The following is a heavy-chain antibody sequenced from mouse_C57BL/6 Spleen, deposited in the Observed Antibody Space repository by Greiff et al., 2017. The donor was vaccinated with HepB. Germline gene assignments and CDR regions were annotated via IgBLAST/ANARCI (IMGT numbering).Heavy chain of an antibody. CDR1: GFTFSSYA. CDR2: ISDGGSYT. Sequence: EVQGVESGGGLVKPGGSLKLSCAASGFTFSSYAMSWVRQTPEKRLEWVATISDGGSYTYYPDNVKGRFTISRDNAKNNLYLQMSHLKSEDTAMYYCARDLGDYDDSPFAYWGQGTLVTVSA. CDR3: ARDLGDYDDSPFAY. J-gene: IGHJ3*01. D-gene: IGHD2-4*01. V-gene: IGHV5-4*01.